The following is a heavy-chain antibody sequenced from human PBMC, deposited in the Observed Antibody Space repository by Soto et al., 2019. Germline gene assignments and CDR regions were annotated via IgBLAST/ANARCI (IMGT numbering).Heavy chain of an antibody. CDR3: ARGLRVAGGEYYYYYGMDV. V-gene: IGHV1-2*04. CDR1: GYTFTGYY. J-gene: IGHJ6*02. Sequence: ASVKVSCKASGYTFTGYYMHWVRQAPGQGLEWKGWINPNSGGTNYAQKFQGWVTMTRDTSISTAYMELSRLRSDDTAVYYCARGLRVAGGEYYYYYGMDVWGQGTTVTSP. CDR2: INPNSGGT. D-gene: IGHD6-19*01.